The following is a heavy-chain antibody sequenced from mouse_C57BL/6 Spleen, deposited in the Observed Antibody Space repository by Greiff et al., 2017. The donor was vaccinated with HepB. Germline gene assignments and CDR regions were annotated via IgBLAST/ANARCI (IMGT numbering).Heavy chain of an antibody. CDR2: IYPGDGDT. V-gene: IGHV1-82*01. CDR1: GYAFSSSW. J-gene: IGHJ2*01. Sequence: VKLMESGPELVKPGASVKISCKASGYAFSSSWMNWVKQRPGKGLEWIGRIYPGDGDTNYNGKFKGKATLTADKSSSTAYMQLSSLTSEESAVYFCARSVGYGLYFDYWGQGTTLTVSS. CDR3: ARSVGYGLYFDY. D-gene: IGHD2-2*01.